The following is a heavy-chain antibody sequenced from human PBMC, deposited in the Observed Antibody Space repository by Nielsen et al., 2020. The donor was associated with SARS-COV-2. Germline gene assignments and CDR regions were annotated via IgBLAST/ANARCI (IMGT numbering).Heavy chain of an antibody. D-gene: IGHD5-24*01. J-gene: IGHJ6*02. CDR3: AKDLSRDGYNLDYYYGMDV. CDR1: GFTFSSYG. CDR2: ISWNSGSI. V-gene: IGHV3-9*01. Sequence: SLKISCAASGFTFSSYGMHWVRQAPGKGLEWVSGISWNSGSIGYADSVKGRFTISRDNAKNSLYLQMNSLRAEDTALYYCAKDLSRDGYNLDYYYGMDVWGRGTTVTVSS.